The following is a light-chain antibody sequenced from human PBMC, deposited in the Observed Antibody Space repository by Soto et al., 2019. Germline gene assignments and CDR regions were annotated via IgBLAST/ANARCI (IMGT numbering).Light chain of an antibody. J-gene: IGKJ2*01. Sequence: DIQMTQSPSTLSASVGDRVTITCRASQSISSWLAWYQQKPGKAPKLLIYKASSLESGVPSRFGGSGSGTEFTLTISSLQPDDFAPYYCQQYNSYSYTFGQGTKLEIK. CDR3: QQYNSYSYT. CDR1: QSISSW. CDR2: KAS. V-gene: IGKV1-5*03.